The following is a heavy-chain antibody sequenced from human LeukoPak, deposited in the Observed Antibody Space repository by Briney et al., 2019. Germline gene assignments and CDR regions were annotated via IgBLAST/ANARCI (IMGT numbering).Heavy chain of an antibody. CDR3: ARRGYWFDP. V-gene: IGHV4-39*01. D-gene: IGHD3-10*01. CDR1: GGSISSSSYY. CDR2: IYYSVST. J-gene: IGHJ5*02. Sequence: SETLSLTCTVSGGSISSSSYYWCWIRQPPGEGLEWIVIIYYSVSTYYNPALKSRLTMSVDPSKNQFSLKLSSVTATDTAVYYCARRGYWFDPWGQGTLVTVSS.